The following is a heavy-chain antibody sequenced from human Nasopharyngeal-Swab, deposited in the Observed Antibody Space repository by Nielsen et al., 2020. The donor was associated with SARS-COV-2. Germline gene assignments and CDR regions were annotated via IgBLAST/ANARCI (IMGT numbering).Heavy chain of an antibody. CDR1: GFTFSSYD. D-gene: IGHD5-12*01. J-gene: IGHJ3*02. V-gene: IGHV3-13*01. CDR3: AREVARLRAFDI. Sequence: GGSLRLSCAASGFTFSSYDMHWVRQATGKGLEWVSAIGTAGDTYYPGSVKGRFTISRENAKNSLYLQMNSLRAGDTAVYYCAREVARLRAFDIWGQGTIVTVSS. CDR2: IGTAGDT.